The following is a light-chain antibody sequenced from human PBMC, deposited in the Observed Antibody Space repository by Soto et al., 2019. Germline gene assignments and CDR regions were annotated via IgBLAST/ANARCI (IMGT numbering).Light chain of an antibody. J-gene: IGKJ2*01. CDR2: DAS. Sequence: DTQMTQSPSTLSASVGDRVTITCRASQSIGSWMAWYQQIPGKAPKLLIFDASTLQIGVPSRFSGSGSGTEFTLTISSLHPDDFATYYCQQYNGYSYTFGQGTTLEI. CDR1: QSIGSW. V-gene: IGKV1-5*01. CDR3: QQYNGYSYT.